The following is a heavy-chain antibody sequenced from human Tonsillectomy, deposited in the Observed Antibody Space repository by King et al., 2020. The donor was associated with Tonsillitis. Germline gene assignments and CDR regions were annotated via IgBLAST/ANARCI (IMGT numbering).Heavy chain of an antibody. D-gene: IGHD3-10*01. CDR3: ARGRYGSGVYYFDY. Sequence: VQLVESGEGLVQPGGSLRLSCAASGFTFSSYSMNWVRQAPGKGLEWVSYISSSSSTIYYADSVKGRFTISRDNAKNSLYLQMNSLRAEDTAVYYCARGRYGSGVYYFDYWGQGTLVTVSS. CDR2: ISSSSSTI. CDR1: GFTFSSYS. V-gene: IGHV3-48*01. J-gene: IGHJ4*02.